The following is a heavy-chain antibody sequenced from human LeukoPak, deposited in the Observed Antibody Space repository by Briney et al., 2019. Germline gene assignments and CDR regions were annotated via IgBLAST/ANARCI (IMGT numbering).Heavy chain of an antibody. Sequence: GASVKVSCKASGYSFTGYYMHWVRQAPGQGLEWMGWINPNSGDTGYAQQFQGRVTMTRDMSITTIYMELTRLRSGDTAFYYCARWDGYSSSPDYWGQGSLVTVSS. CDR3: ARWDGYSSSPDY. V-gene: IGHV1-2*02. CDR1: GYSFTGYY. J-gene: IGHJ4*02. CDR2: INPNSGDT. D-gene: IGHD6-13*01.